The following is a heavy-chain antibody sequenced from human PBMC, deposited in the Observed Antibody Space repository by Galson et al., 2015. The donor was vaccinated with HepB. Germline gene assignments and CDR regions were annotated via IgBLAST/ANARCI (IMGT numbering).Heavy chain of an antibody. CDR3: ARVSAYYYDSSGYYYLDY. D-gene: IGHD3-22*01. CDR1: GDSVSSNSAA. Sequence: CAISGDSVSSNSAAWNWIRQSPSRGLEWLGRTYYRSKWYNDYAVSVKSRITINPDTSKNQFSLQLNSVTPEDTAVYYCARVSAYYYDSSGYYYLDYWGQGTLVTVSS. V-gene: IGHV6-1*01. J-gene: IGHJ4*02. CDR2: TYYRSKWYN.